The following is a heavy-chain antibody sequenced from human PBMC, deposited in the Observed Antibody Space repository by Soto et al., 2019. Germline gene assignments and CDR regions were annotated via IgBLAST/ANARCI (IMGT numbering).Heavy chain of an antibody. V-gene: IGHV1-18*01. D-gene: IGHD6-13*01. CDR2: ISAYNGNT. Sequence: ASVKVSCKASGYTFTSYSISWVRQAPGQGLEWMGWISAYNGNTNYAQKLQGRVTMTTDTSTSTANMELRSLRSDDTAVFYCASGPAIAAAGTFDAFDIWGQGTMVTVSS. CDR3: ASGPAIAAAGTFDAFDI. J-gene: IGHJ3*02. CDR1: GYTFTSYS.